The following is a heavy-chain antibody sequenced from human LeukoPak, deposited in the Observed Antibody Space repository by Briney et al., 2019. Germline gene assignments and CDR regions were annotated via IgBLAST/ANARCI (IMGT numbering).Heavy chain of an antibody. J-gene: IGHJ2*01. CDR3: ARDRGYCSGGSCYGWYFDP. CDR2: IYYSGST. Sequence: SETLSLTCTVSGGSISSYYWSWIRQPPGKGLEWIGYIYYSGSTNYNPSLKSRVTISVDTSKNQFSLKLSSVTAADTAVYYCARDRGYCSGGSCYGWYFDPWGRGTLVTVSS. CDR1: GGSISSYY. D-gene: IGHD2-15*01. V-gene: IGHV4-59*01.